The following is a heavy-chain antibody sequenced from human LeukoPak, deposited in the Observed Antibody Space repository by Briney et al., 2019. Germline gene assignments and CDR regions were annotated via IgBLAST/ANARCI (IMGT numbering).Heavy chain of an antibody. Sequence: ASVKVSCKASGYTFTSYAMHWVRQAPGQRLEWMGWINAGNGNTKYSQKFQGRVTITRDTSASTAYMELSSLRSEDTVVYYCARSTIFGVVIVDYWGQGTLVTVSS. V-gene: IGHV1-3*01. J-gene: IGHJ4*02. D-gene: IGHD3-3*01. CDR2: INAGNGNT. CDR3: ARSTIFGVVIVDY. CDR1: GYTFTSYA.